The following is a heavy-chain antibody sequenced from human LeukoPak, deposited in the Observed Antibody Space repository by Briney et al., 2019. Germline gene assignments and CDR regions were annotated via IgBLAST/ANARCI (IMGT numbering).Heavy chain of an antibody. D-gene: IGHD2-2*01. CDR3: AKDIEGGCSSTSCYGADY. Sequence: TGGSLRLSCAASGFTFSSYGMHWVRQAPGKGLEWVAVISYDGSNKYYADSVKGRFTISRDNSKNTLYLQMNSLRAEDTAVYYCAKDIEGGCSSTSCYGADYWGQGSLVTVSS. V-gene: IGHV3-30*18. CDR1: GFTFSSYG. CDR2: ISYDGSNK. J-gene: IGHJ4*02.